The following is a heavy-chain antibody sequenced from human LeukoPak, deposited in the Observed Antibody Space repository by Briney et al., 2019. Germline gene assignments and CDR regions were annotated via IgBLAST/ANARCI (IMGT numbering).Heavy chain of an antibody. D-gene: IGHD3-22*01. J-gene: IGHJ3*02. CDR2: LDPEDGET. CDR3: ATGGWGYYDSSGYSI. Sequence: RASVKVSCKVSGYTLTELSMHWVRQVPGKGLEWMGGLDPEDGETIYAQKFQGRVTMTEDTSTDTAYMELSSLRSEDTAVYYCATGGWGYYDSSGYSIWGQGTMVTVSS. V-gene: IGHV1-24*01. CDR1: GYTLTELS.